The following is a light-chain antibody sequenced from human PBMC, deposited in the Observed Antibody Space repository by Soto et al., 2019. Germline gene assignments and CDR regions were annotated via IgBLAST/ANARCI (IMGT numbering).Light chain of an antibody. Sequence: EIGMTQSPATLSVSPGERATLSCRASESVGSNLAWYQQKPGQAPRLLIYGASTRAPGIPARFSGSGSGTEFTLTISRLQSEDFALYYCQQYNNWLTFGGGTKVEIK. CDR3: QQYNNWLT. CDR2: GAS. J-gene: IGKJ4*01. CDR1: ESVGSN. V-gene: IGKV3-15*01.